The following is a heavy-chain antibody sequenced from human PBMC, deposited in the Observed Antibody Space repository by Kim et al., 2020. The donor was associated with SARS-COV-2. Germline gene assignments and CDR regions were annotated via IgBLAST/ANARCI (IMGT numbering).Heavy chain of an antibody. CDR1: GFNFRNYG. CDR3: AKQSALVVAATVDS. D-gene: IGHD5-12*01. CDR2: VSFDGKYS. V-gene: IGHV3-30*18. J-gene: IGHJ4*02. Sequence: GGSLRLSCAASGFNFRNYGMHWVRQAPGKGLEWVAVVSFDGKYSFNADSVKGRFTVSRDNSKNTLYLEMYSLRPDDTAVYYCAKQSALVVAATVDSWGQG.